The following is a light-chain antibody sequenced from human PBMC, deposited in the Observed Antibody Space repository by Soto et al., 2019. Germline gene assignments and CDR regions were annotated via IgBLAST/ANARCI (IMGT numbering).Light chain of an antibody. CDR3: QQYNDYSWT. Sequence: DIQMTQSPSSLSASVGDNVTITCRASQTVGTWLTWFRQRPGKAPNLLIFAASTLENGVPPRFSGSGSGTEFTLTITSLQPDDSATYYCQQYNDYSWTFGQGTKVEIK. CDR2: AAS. CDR1: QTVGTW. J-gene: IGKJ1*01. V-gene: IGKV1-5*01.